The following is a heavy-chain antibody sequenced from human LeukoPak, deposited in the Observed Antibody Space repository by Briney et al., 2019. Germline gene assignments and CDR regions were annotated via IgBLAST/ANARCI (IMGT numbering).Heavy chain of an antibody. CDR3: ARTGYCSSRNCYYGMDV. V-gene: IGHV5-51*01. Sequence: GESLKISFKGSGSTFPTHWTSCVRQMPGKGLEWMAIIYPGDSDTRYSPSFQGQVTISVDKSSSTAYLQWSSLKASDTAMYYCARTGYCSSRNCYYGMDVWGQGTTVTVSS. CDR2: IYPGDSDT. CDR1: GSTFPTHW. D-gene: IGHD2-2*01. J-gene: IGHJ6*02.